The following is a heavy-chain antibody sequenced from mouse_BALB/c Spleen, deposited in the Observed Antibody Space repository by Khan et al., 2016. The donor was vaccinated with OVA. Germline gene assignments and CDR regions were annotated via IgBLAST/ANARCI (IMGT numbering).Heavy chain of an antibody. CDR3: ARLAYYYDSEGFAY. CDR1: GFTFSTYG. D-gene: IGHD1-1*01. V-gene: IGHV5-6*01. CDR2: VSSGGSYT. Sequence: EVMLVESGGDLVKPGGSLKLSCAASGFTFSTYGMSWVRQTPDKRLEWVATVSSGGSYTYYPDSVKGRFTISRDNAKNILYLQMSSLKSEDTAMFYCARLAYYYDSEGFAYWGQGTLVTVSA. J-gene: IGHJ3*01.